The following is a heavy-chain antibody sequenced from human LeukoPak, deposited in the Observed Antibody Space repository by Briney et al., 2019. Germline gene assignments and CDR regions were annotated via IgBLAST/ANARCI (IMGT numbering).Heavy chain of an antibody. V-gene: IGHV1-2*02. CDR3: ARTLYGGHNNWFDP. D-gene: IGHD4-23*01. CDR2: INPNSGGT. J-gene: IGHJ5*02. CDR1: GYTFTGYY. Sequence: ASVKVSCKASGYTFTGYYMHWVRQAPGQGLEWMGWINPNSGGTNYAQKFQGRVTMTRDTSISTAYMELSRLRSDDTAVYYCARTLYGGHNNWFDPWGQGTLVTVSS.